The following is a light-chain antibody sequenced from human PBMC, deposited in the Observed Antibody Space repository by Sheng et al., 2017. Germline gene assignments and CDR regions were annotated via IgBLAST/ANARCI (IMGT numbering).Light chain of an antibody. V-gene: IGLV3-21*04. Sequence: SYVLTQPPSVSVAPGKTARITCGGNNIGSKSVHWYQQKPGQAPVLVIYYDSDRPSGIPERFSGSNSGNTATLTISRVEAGDEADYYCQVWDSSSDHWVFGGGTEADRP. J-gene: IGLJ3*02. CDR3: QVWDSSSDHWV. CDR2: YDS. CDR1: NIGSKS.